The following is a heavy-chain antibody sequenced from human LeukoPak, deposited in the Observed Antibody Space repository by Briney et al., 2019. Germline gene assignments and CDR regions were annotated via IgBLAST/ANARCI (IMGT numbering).Heavy chain of an antibody. D-gene: IGHD2-2*01. CDR3: ARIAAMGDWFDP. V-gene: IGHV3-21*04. Sequence: GGSLRLSCAASGFTFSSYSMNWVRQAPGKGLEWVSSISSSSSYIYYADSVKGRFTISRDNAKNSLYLQMNSLRAEDTAVYYCARIAAMGDWFDPWGQGTLVTVSS. CDR2: ISSSSSYI. CDR1: GFTFSSYS. J-gene: IGHJ5*02.